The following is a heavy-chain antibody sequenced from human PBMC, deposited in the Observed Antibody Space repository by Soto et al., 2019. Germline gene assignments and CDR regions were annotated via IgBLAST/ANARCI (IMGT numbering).Heavy chain of an antibody. CDR2: IDSSGSPT. CDR1: GFGFSAYS. Sequence: EVQLLESGGGLVQPGGSLRLSCAASGFGFSAYSMSWVRQAPGKGLEWVSHIDSSGSPTFYADSVKGRFTISRDNSGNILFLQMNNLRAEDSALYYCAKDRQPDGIWTFDSWGQGTLVTVSS. J-gene: IGHJ4*02. CDR3: AKDRQPDGIWTFDS. D-gene: IGHD3-9*01. V-gene: IGHV3-23*01.